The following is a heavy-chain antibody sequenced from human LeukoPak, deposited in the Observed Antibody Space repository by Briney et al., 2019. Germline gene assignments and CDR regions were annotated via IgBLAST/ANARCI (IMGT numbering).Heavy chain of an antibody. CDR2: IYTSGST. CDR1: GGSISSYY. V-gene: IGHV4-4*07. D-gene: IGHD3-22*01. J-gene: IGHJ5*02. Sequence: SQTLSLTCTVSGGSISSYYCSWIRQPAGKGLEWIGRIYTSGSTNYNPSLKSRVTMSVDTSKNQFSLKLTSVTAADTAVYYCARDYYDSSGHLWWLDPWGQGTLVTVSS. CDR3: ARDYYDSSGHLWWLDP.